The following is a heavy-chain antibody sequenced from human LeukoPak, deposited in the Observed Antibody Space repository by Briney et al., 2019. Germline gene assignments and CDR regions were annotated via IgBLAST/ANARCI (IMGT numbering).Heavy chain of an antibody. CDR1: GYNFTTYW. CDR2: IYPGDSDT. CDR3: ARNRILGATRAAFDY. J-gene: IGHJ4*02. D-gene: IGHD1-26*01. Sequence: GESLKISCKGSGYNFTTYWIGWVRQMTGKCLEWMGIIYPGDSDTRYSPSFQGQVTISADKSIRTAYLQWSSLKASDTAMYYCARNRILGATRAAFDYWGQGTLVTVSS. V-gene: IGHV5-51*01.